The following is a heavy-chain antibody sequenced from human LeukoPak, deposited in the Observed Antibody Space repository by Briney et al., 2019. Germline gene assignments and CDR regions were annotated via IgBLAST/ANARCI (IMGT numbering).Heavy chain of an antibody. CDR1: GASISTYY. D-gene: IGHD2/OR15-2a*01. J-gene: IGHJ1*01. V-gene: IGHV4-59*01. Sequence: PSETLSLTCTVSGASISTYYWSWIRQPPGKGLEWIGYLYYGGSTTYSPSLKSRVTMSVDTSKSQFSLKLNSVTAADTAIYYCARVRGTFETDWGQGTLVTVSS. CDR2: LYYGGST. CDR3: ARVRGTFETD.